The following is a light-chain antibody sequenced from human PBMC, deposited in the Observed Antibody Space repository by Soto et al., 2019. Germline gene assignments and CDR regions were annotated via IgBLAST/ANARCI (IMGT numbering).Light chain of an antibody. J-gene: IGKJ4*01. CDR3: HQCSYSPLT. CDR1: QSVTNNY. V-gene: IGKV3-20*01. Sequence: EIVLTQSPGTLSLSPGERATLSCRASQSVTNNYLAWYQQKPGQAPRLLIYNASSRAAGIPDRFSGSGSGTDFTLTISRLEPDDFAVYYCHQCSYSPLTFGGGTKVEIK. CDR2: NAS.